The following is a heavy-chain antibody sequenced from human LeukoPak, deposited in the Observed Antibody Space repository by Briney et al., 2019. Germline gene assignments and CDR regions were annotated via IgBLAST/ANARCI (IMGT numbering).Heavy chain of an antibody. D-gene: IGHD2-2*01. J-gene: IGHJ4*02. Sequence: SETLSLTCTVSGGSISSSSYYWGWIRQPPGKGLEWIGSIYYSGSTYYNPSLKSRVTISVDTSKNQFSLKLSSVTAADTAVYYCARHYGCSSTSCYAGNFDYWGQGTPVTVSS. V-gene: IGHV4-39*01. CDR2: IYYSGST. CDR1: GGSISSSSYY. CDR3: ARHYGCSSTSCYAGNFDY.